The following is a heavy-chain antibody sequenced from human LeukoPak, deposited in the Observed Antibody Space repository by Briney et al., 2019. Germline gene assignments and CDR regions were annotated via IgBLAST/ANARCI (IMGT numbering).Heavy chain of an antibody. Sequence: GVSLRLSCAPSGFSFWSYGMSWVRQAPGKGLEWVSTTTDSGASTWYADSVKGRFTISRDNSKNTLQLQMNSLRAEDTAVYYCARRDVVVTGHYFDYWGQGILVTVSS. D-gene: IGHD2-21*02. CDR2: TTDSGAST. CDR1: GFSFWSYG. CDR3: ARRDVVVTGHYFDY. V-gene: IGHV3-23*01. J-gene: IGHJ4*02.